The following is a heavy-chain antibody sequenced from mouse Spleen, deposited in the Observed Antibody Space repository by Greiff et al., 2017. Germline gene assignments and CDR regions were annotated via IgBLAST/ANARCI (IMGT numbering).Heavy chain of an antibody. J-gene: IGHJ2*01. CDR2: IHPNSGST. V-gene: IGHV1-64*01. Sequence: VQLQQSGAELVKPGASVKLSCKASGYTFTSYWMHWVKQRPGKGLEWIGMIHPNSGSTNYNEKFKSKATLTVDKSSSTVYLELSRLTSDDSAVYYCARMGDSSGYVLDYWGQGTTLTVSS. CDR1: GYTFTSYW. D-gene: IGHD3-2*01. CDR3: ARMGDSSGYVLDY.